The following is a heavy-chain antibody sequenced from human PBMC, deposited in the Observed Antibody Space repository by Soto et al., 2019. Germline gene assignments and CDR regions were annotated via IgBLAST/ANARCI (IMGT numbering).Heavy chain of an antibody. CDR1: GYTFTTYY. Sequence: QVQLEPTGAEGKKPGASVKDSCKASGYTFTTYYMHWLRQARGQGLEWMGIITQIDGSKRYAQKFYYRGTMTRDTSTSTVYMELSSLRSDDTAVYYFARSLSTNTAPIDYWGQGTLVTVSS. CDR3: ARSLSTNTAPIDY. CDR2: ITQIDGSK. D-gene: IGHD1-1*01. J-gene: IGHJ4*02. V-gene: IGHV1-46*01.